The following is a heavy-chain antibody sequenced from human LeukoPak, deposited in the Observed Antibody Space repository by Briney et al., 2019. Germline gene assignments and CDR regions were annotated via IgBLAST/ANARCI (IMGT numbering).Heavy chain of an antibody. Sequence: GGSLRLSCAASGFTFSDYYMSWIRQAPGKGLEWVSYISSSGSTIYYADSVKGRFTISRDNSKNTLYLQMNSLRAEDTAVYYCAKVVDCSGGSCYFDYWGQGTLVTVSS. CDR3: AKVVDCSGGSCYFDY. V-gene: IGHV3-11*01. CDR2: ISSSGSTI. J-gene: IGHJ4*02. CDR1: GFTFSDYY. D-gene: IGHD2-15*01.